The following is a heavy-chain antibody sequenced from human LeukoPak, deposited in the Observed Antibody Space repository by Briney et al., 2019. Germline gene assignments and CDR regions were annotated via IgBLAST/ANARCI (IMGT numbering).Heavy chain of an antibody. Sequence: SETLSLTCTVSGGSISNSSYYWGWIRQPPGKGLEWIGSMYYSGSTYYNPSLKSRATISVDTSKNQFSLKLSSVSAADTAVYYRARHGRMGTINPSYWGQGTLVTVSS. V-gene: IGHV4-39*01. D-gene: IGHD5-24*01. J-gene: IGHJ4*02. CDR1: GGSISNSSYY. CDR2: MYYSGST. CDR3: ARHGRMGTINPSY.